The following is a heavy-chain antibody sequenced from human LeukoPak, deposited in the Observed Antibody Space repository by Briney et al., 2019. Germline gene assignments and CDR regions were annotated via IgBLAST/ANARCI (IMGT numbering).Heavy chain of an antibody. CDR2: INPRGGST. D-gene: IGHD5-18*01. V-gene: IGHV1-46*01. CDR3: ARESERGYSYGYALDY. Sequence: ASVKVSCKASGHTFTSHYMHGAPHAPAQGLECMGIINPRGGSTSYAQKFQGRVTITRDTSTSTVYMELRSLRSEDTAVYYCARESERGYSYGYALDYWGQGTLVTVSS. J-gene: IGHJ4*02. CDR1: GHTFTSHY.